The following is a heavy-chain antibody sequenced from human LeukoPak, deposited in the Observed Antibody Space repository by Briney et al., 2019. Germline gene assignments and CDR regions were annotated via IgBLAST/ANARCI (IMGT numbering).Heavy chain of an antibody. CDR1: GGSFSGYY. CDR3: AGWYYYDSSGPY. J-gene: IGHJ4*02. D-gene: IGHD3-22*01. V-gene: IGHV4-34*01. Sequence: SETLSLTCAVYGGSFSGYYWSWIRKPPGKGLEWIGEINHSGSTNYNPSLKSRVTISVDTSKNQFSLKLSSVTAADTAVYYCAGWYYYDSSGPYWGQGTLVTVSS. CDR2: INHSGST.